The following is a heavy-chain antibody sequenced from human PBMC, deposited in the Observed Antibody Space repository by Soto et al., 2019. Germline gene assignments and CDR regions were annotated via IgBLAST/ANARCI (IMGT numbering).Heavy chain of an antibody. V-gene: IGHV1-69*13. CDR1: GGTFSSYA. J-gene: IGHJ4*02. Sequence: SVKVSCKASGGTFSSYAISWVRQAPGQGLEWMGGIIPIFGTANYAQKFQGRVTITADESTSTAYMELSSLRSEDTAVYYCSRDRYSISSLGYGYWGQGPLVTVCS. D-gene: IGHD6-6*01. CDR2: IIPIFGTA. CDR3: SRDRYSISSLGYGY.